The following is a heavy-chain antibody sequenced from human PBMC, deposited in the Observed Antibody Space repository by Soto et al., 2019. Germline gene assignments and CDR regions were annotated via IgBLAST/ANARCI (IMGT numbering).Heavy chain of an antibody. D-gene: IGHD3-3*01. V-gene: IGHV1-46*01. CDR3: ARSSGGNFGIIIEGSNWFDP. CDR2: INPHGGST. Sequence: GESLKISCKGSGYSFTSYYLNWVRQAPGQGLEWMGVINPHGGSTKYAQKFQGRVTMTRDTSRSTVYMELRSLRSDDTAIYYCARSSGGNFGIIIEGSNWFDPWGQGTLVTVSS. CDR1: GYSFTSYY. J-gene: IGHJ5*02.